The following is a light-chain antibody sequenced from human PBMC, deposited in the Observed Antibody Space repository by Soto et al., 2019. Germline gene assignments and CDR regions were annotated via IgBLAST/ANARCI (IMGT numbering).Light chain of an antibody. V-gene: IGKV3-20*01. CDR2: GAS. CDR1: QYVSITY. Sequence: QYVSITYLTWYQQKPGQAPRLLIFGASKRATGMQDAFSGSVWGRDFTLTISGLEPEYFEVSFCQQYGSAPLIGVGPGTRLEIK. J-gene: IGKJ5*01. CDR3: QQYGSAPLIG.